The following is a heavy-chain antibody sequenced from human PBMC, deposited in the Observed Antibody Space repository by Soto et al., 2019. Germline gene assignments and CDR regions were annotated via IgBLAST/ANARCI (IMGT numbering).Heavy chain of an antibody. D-gene: IGHD3-10*01. J-gene: IGHJ4*02. CDR1: GYTFTNYW. CDR2: IYPDDADT. V-gene: IGHV5-51*01. CDR3: ARSIYGTGGYYSDY. Sequence: PGESLKISCQASGYTFTNYWIAWVRQMSGKGLEWVGVIYPDDADTTYGPTFQGQVTISADKSLNTAYLQWSSLEVSDTAMYFCARSIYGTGGYYSDYWGQGTPVTVPQ.